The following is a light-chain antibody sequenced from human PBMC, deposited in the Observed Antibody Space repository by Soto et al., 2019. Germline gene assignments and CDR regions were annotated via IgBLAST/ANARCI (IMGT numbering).Light chain of an antibody. V-gene: IGLV2-23*02. CDR1: SSDVGTYNL. CDR2: DVN. CDR3: YSYAGSSTDV. Sequence: QSALTQPASVAGSPGQSITISCTGTSSDVGTYNLVSWYQQLPDKAPKLIIHDVNQRPSGVSTRLSGSKSCSTAYLTISGLQPDDDADYHCYSYAGSSTDVFGTGTKLTVL. J-gene: IGLJ1*01.